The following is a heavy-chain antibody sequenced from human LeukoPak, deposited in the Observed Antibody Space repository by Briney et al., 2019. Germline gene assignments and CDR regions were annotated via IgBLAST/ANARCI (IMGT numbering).Heavy chain of an antibody. CDR1: GFTFSSYS. D-gene: IGHD3-10*01. CDR3: ARRRVTLVRGVDITSYYFDY. J-gene: IGHJ4*02. Sequence: GALRLSCAASGFTFSSYSMNWVRQAPGKGVEWVSYISSSSSTIYYADSVKGRFTISRDNAKNSLYLQMNSLRAEDTALYHCARRRVTLVRGVDITSYYFDYWGQGTLVTVSS. CDR2: ISSSSSTI. V-gene: IGHV3-48*04.